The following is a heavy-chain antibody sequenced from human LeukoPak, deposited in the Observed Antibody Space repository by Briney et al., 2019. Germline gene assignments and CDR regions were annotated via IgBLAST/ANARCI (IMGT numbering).Heavy chain of an antibody. CDR1: GFTFSSYN. CDR3: ARGRFYYYMDV. V-gene: IGHV3-48*01. Sequence: PGGSLRLSCAASGFTFSSYNMNWVRQAPGNGLEWVSYISSDTGTIYYADSVKGRFTISRDNAENSLSLQMNSLRVEDTAMYYCARGRFYYYMDVWGKGATVTVSS. J-gene: IGHJ6*03. CDR2: ISSDTGTI.